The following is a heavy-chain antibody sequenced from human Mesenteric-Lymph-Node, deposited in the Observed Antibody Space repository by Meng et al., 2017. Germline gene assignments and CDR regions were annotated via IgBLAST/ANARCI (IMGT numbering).Heavy chain of an antibody. J-gene: IGHJ1*01. CDR1: RASSSSGDYS. Sequence: HRQGSGQGLVQPALTLSLPCTFFRASSSSGDYSWSWIRQPPGKGLEWIGYIYNSGSTYYNPSLKSRVSMSIDKSKNQFSLKLTSVTAADTAVYHCLRGSGGSVWGQGTLVTVSS. V-gene: IGHV4-30-2*01. CDR3: LRGSGGSV. CDR2: IYNSGST. D-gene: IGHD3-10*01.